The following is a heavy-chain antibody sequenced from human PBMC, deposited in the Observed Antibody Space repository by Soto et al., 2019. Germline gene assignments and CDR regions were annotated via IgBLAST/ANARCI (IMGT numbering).Heavy chain of an antibody. Sequence: PGGSLRLSCAASGFTFSSYWMSWVRQAPGKGLEWVANTKQDGSEKYYVDSVKGRFTISRDNAKNSLYLQMNSLRAEDTAVYYCARDHHTYYYDSSGSQPHPDFDYWGQGTLVTVSS. V-gene: IGHV3-7*01. CDR2: TKQDGSEK. CDR3: ARDHHTYYYDSSGSQPHPDFDY. CDR1: GFTFSSYW. J-gene: IGHJ4*02. D-gene: IGHD3-22*01.